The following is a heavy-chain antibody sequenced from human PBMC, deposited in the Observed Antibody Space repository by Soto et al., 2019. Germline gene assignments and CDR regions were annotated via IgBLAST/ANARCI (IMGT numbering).Heavy chain of an antibody. D-gene: IGHD6-13*01. V-gene: IGHV1-69*13. CDR2: IIPIFGTA. J-gene: IGHJ6*02. CDR1: GGTFSSYA. Sequence: SVEVSCRASGGTFSSYAISWVRQAPGQGLEWMGGIIPIFGTANYAQKFQGRVTITADESTSTAYMELSSLRSEDTAVYYCARVKQQLVLGYYGMDVWGQGTTVTVSS. CDR3: ARVKQQLVLGYYGMDV.